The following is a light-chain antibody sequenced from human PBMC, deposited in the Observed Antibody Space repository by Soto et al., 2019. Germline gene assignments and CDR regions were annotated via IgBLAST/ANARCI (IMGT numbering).Light chain of an antibody. CDR1: QSVSSSY. CDR2: GAS. CDR3: QQYGSSPWT. V-gene: IGKV3-20*01. J-gene: IGKJ1*01. Sequence: EIVLTQSPGTLSLSPGERATLSCRASQSVSSSYLAWYQQKPGQAPRPLIYGASSRAIGITDRFSGSGTGTAFTLNISRLETEAFAVYYCQQYGSSPWTFGQGTKVEIK.